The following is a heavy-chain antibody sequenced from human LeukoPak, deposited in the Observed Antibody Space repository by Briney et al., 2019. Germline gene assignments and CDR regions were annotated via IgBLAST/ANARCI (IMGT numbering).Heavy chain of an antibody. D-gene: IGHD2-2*01. V-gene: IGHV4-39*01. CDR1: GGSIWSGDSQ. CDR2: IFYTGST. Sequence: SETLSLTCAVSGGSIWSGDSQWGWLRQPPGKGLESIGTIFYTGSTYYNPSLKSRVTISVDTSKNQFSLRLSSFTAADTAVYYCARLHQILQGAMNYYYMDVWGKGTTVTVSS. CDR3: ARLHQILQGAMNYYYMDV. J-gene: IGHJ6*03.